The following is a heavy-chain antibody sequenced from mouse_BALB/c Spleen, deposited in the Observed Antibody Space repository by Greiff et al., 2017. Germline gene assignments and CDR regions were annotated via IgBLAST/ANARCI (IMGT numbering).Heavy chain of an antibody. CDR1: GFSLSTYGIG. Sequence: QVTLKVSGPGILQPSQTLSLTCSFSGFSLSTYGIGVGWIRQPSGKGLEWLAHIWWNDNKYYNTALKSRLTISKDTSNNQVFLKIASVDTADTATYYCARIEGYDAAMDYWGQGTSVTVSS. CDR2: IWWNDNK. CDR3: ARIEGYDAAMDY. D-gene: IGHD2-14*01. V-gene: IGHV8-11*01. J-gene: IGHJ4*01.